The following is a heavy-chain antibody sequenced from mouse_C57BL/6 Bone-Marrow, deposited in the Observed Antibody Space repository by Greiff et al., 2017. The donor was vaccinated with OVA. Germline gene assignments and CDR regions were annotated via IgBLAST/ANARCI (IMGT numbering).Heavy chain of an antibody. CDR3: ARVTTVVEGVYAMDY. Sequence: VKLEESGPGLVAPSQSLSITCTVSGFSLTSYAISWVRQPPGKGLEWLGVIWTGGGTNYNSALKSRLSISKDNSKSQVFLKMNSLQTDDTARYYCARVTTVVEGVYAMDYWGQGTSVTVSS. V-gene: IGHV2-9-1*01. D-gene: IGHD1-1*01. CDR2: IWTGGGT. J-gene: IGHJ4*01. CDR1: GFSLTSYA.